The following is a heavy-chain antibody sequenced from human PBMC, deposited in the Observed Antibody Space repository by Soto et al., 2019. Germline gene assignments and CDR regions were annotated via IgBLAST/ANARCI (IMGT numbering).Heavy chain of an antibody. CDR1: GFTFSSYS. J-gene: IGHJ6*02. D-gene: IGHD3-10*02. CDR3: ERDLFIRESYYYYYGMDV. Sequence: PGGSLRLSCAASGFTFSSYSMNWVRQAPGKGLEWVSSISSSSSYIYYADSVKGRFTISRDNAKNSLYLQMNTLRADDTAVSYCERDLFIRESYYYYYGMDVWGQGTTVTVSS. V-gene: IGHV3-21*01. CDR2: ISSSSSYI.